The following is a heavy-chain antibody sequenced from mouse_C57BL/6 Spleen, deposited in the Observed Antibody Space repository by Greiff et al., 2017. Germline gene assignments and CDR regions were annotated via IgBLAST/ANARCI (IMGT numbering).Heavy chain of an antibody. CDR2: IDPNSGGT. V-gene: IGHV1-72*01. CDR1: GYTFTSYW. Sequence: QVQLQQSGAELVKPGASVKMSCKASGYTFTSYWITWVKQRPGRGLEWIGSIDPNSGGTKYNEKFKSKATLTVDKPSSTAYMQLSSLTSEDSAVYYCARPSCDYDVGGYFDVWGTGTTVTVSS. J-gene: IGHJ1*03. CDR3: ARPSCDYDVGGYFDV. D-gene: IGHD2-4*01.